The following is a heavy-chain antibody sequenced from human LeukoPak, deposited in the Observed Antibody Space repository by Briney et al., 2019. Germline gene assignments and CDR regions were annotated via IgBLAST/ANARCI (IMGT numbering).Heavy chain of an antibody. Sequence: GGSLRLSCVASGFTFTNNWMTWVRQAPGKGLEWVANIKPDDTEKYYVDPVKGRFTISRDSAKNSVFLQMDSLRVDDTAMYYCARGRAIDVWGRGTMVIVPS. CDR1: GFTFTNNW. CDR3: ARGRAIDV. J-gene: IGHJ3*01. V-gene: IGHV3-7*04. CDR2: IKPDDTEK.